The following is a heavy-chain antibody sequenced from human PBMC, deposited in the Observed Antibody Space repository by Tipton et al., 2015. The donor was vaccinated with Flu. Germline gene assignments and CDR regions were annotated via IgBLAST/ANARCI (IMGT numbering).Heavy chain of an antibody. CDR3: ARPTAYRHYYYYGMDV. CDR1: GGSISSYY. D-gene: IGHD2-2*01. V-gene: IGHV4-59*01. J-gene: IGHJ6*02. Sequence: LRLSCTVSGGSISSYYWSWIRQPPGKGLEWIGYIYYSGSTNYNPSLKSRVTISVDTSKNQFSLKLSSVTAADTAVYYCARPTAYRHYYYYGMDVWDQGP. CDR2: IYYSGST.